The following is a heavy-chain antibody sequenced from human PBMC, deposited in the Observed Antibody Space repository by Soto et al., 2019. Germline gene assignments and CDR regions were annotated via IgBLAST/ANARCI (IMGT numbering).Heavy chain of an antibody. CDR2: IYWDDDK. D-gene: IGHD3-22*01. V-gene: IGHV2-5*08. J-gene: IGHJ1*01. CDR1: GFSLSTSGMC. Sequence: SGPTLVNPTQTLTLTCTFSGFSLSTSGMCVSWIRQPPGKALEWLALIYWDDDKRYSPSLKSRLTITKDTSKNQVVLTMTNMDPVDTATYYCAHRGYYYDSSGYYSAAEYFQHWGQGTLVTVSS. CDR3: AHRGYYYDSSGYYSAAEYFQH.